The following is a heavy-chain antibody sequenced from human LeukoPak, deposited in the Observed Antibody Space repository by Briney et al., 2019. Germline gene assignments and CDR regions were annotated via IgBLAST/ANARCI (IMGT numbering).Heavy chain of an antibody. CDR1: GFTFSSYG. V-gene: IGHV3-30*03. CDR2: ISYDGSNK. D-gene: IGHD1-14*01. Sequence: GGSLRLSCAASGFTFSSYGMHWVRQAPGKGLEWVAVISYDGSNKYYADSVKGRFTISRDNSKNTLYLQMNSLRAEDTAVYYCASPVFFDIWGLGTMVTVSS. J-gene: IGHJ3*02. CDR3: ASPVFFDI.